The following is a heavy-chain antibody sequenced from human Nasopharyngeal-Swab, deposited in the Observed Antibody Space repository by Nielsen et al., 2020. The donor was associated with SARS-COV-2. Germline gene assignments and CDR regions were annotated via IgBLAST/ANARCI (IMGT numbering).Heavy chain of an antibody. CDR3: ARDYYDNYDSDY. CDR1: GYTFTDYY. J-gene: IGHJ4*02. CDR2: INPDSGDT. D-gene: IGHD3-22*01. Sequence: ASVKVSCKTSGYTFTDYYIHWLHQVPGQGLEWVGCINPDSGDTKYAQKFQGRVTVTRDRSRSTAHIELSRLRSDDTAVYYCARDYYDNYDSDYWGQGTLVTVSS. V-gene: IGHV1-2*02.